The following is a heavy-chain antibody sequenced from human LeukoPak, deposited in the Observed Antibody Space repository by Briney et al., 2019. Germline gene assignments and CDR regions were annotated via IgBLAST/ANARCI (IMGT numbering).Heavy chain of an antibody. Sequence: SQTLSLTCTVSGGSISSGGYYWSWIRQHPGKGLEWIGYIYYSGSTYYNPSLKSRVTISVDTSKNQFSLKLSSVTAADTAVYYCASVDSSGYYYFDYWGQGTLVTVSS. J-gene: IGHJ4*02. V-gene: IGHV4-31*03. D-gene: IGHD3-22*01. CDR1: GGSISSGGYY. CDR3: ASVDSSGYYYFDY. CDR2: IYYSGST.